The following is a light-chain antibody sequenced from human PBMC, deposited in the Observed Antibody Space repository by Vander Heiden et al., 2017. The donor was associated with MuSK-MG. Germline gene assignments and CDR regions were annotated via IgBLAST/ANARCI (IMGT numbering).Light chain of an antibody. CDR3: RQYGSSPYT. V-gene: IGKV3-20*01. J-gene: IGKJ2*01. CDR1: QSVTSTY. CDR2: GAS. Sequence: ESVLTPSPGTLSLSPGERATLSCRASQSVTSTYLAWYQQKPGQTPRRLIYGASSSATRSPDRLRGSRSVAYCTLTSSRLEPEDFAVAYCRQYGSSPYTFGQGTKLEIK.